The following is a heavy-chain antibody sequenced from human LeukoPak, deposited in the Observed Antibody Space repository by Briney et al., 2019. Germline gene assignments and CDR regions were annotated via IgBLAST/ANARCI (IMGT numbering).Heavy chain of an antibody. CDR3: ARGPAYDSSGYYSGKLTV. J-gene: IGHJ4*02. Sequence: PGGSLRLSCAASGFTFSSYGMSWVCQAPGKGLEWVSAISGSGGSTYYADSVKGRFTISRDNSKTTLYLQMNSLRAEDTAVYYCARGPAYDSSGYYSGKLTVWGQGTLVTVSS. CDR1: GFTFSSYG. D-gene: IGHD3-22*01. V-gene: IGHV3-23*01. CDR2: ISGSGGST.